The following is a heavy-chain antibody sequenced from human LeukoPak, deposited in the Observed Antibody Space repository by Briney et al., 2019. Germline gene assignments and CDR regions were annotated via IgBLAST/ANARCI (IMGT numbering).Heavy chain of an antibody. CDR1: DGSISSYY. CDR2: ISYSGYT. V-gene: IGHV4-59*08. Sequence: NASETLSLTCTVSDGSISSYYWSWIRQPPGKGLEWIGYISYSGYTNYNLSLKSRVTISLDMSKNRFSLDLRSMTAANTAVYYCARRSPYCGSDCYVFDYWGQGTLVTVSS. D-gene: IGHD2-21*02. CDR3: ARRSPYCGSDCYVFDY. J-gene: IGHJ4*02.